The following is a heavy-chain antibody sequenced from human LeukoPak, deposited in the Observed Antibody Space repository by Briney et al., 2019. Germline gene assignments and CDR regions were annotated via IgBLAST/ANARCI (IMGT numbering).Heavy chain of an antibody. CDR1: GYTFTGYY. CDR3: ARRGGYGDLPDAFDI. CDR2: INPNSGGT. V-gene: IGHV1-2*02. J-gene: IGHJ3*02. D-gene: IGHD4-17*01. Sequence: SVKVSCKASGYTFTGYYMHWVRQAPGQGLEWMGWINPNSGGTNYAQKFQGRVTMTRDTSISTAYMELSRLRSDDTAVYYCARRGGYGDLPDAFDIWGQGTMVTVSS.